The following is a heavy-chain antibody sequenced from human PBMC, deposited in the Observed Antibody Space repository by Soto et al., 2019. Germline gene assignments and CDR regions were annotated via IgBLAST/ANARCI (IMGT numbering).Heavy chain of an antibody. CDR3: ARQEGGSYPLWDYYGMDV. CDR2: IYYSGST. V-gene: IGHV4-39*01. J-gene: IGHJ6*02. D-gene: IGHD1-26*01. CDR1: GGSISSSSYY. Sequence: PSETLSLTCTVSGGSISSSSYYWGWIRQPPGKGLEWIGSIYYSGSTYYNPSLKSRVTISVDTSKNQFSLKLSSVTAADTAVYYCARQEGGSYPLWDYYGMDVWGQGTTVTAP.